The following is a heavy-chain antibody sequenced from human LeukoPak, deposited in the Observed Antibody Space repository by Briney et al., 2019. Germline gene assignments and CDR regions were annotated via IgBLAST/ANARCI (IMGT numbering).Heavy chain of an antibody. D-gene: IGHD3-16*01. CDR1: GYTFTGYY. CDR3: ARAYEALMDY. CDR2: INPNSGGT. Sequence: GASVKVSCKASGYTFTGYYMHWVRQAPGQGLEWMGWINPNSGGTNYAQKFQGRVTMTRNTSISTAYMEMSSLRSEDTAVYYCARAYEALMDYWGQGTLVTVSS. V-gene: IGHV1-2*02. J-gene: IGHJ4*02.